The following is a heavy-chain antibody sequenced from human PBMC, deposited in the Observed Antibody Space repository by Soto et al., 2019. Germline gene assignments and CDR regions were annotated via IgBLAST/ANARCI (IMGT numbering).Heavy chain of an antibody. V-gene: IGHV3-11*06. CDR1: GFTFSDYY. CDR2: ISSSSSYT. Sequence: AGGSLRLSCAASGFTFSDYYMSWIRQAPGKGLEWVSYISSSSSYTNYADSVKGRFTISRDNAKNSLYLQMNSLRAEDTAVYYCARDSPPYCSGGSCPVDWGQGTLVTVSS. J-gene: IGHJ4*02. D-gene: IGHD2-15*01. CDR3: ARDSPPYCSGGSCPVD.